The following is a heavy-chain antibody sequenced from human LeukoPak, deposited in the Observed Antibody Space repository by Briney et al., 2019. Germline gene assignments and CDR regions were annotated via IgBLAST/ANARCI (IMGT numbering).Heavy chain of an antibody. CDR1: GFTFSSYA. D-gene: IGHD3-9*01. J-gene: IGHJ4*02. CDR2: ISYDGNNK. V-gene: IGHV3-30-3*01. CDR3: ARGDYDILTGYYAPFDY. Sequence: PGGSLRLSCAASGFTFSSYALHWVRQAPGKGLEWVAVISYDGNNKYYADSVKGRFTISRDNSKDTLYLQMNSLSEDTALYYCARGDYDILTGYYAPFDYWGQGTLVTASS.